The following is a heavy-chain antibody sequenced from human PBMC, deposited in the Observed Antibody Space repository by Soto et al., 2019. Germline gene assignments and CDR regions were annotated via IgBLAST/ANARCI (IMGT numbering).Heavy chain of an antibody. CDR2: ISAYNGNT. CDR1: GYTFTSYG. D-gene: IGHD2-2*01. CDR3: ARDFTVVVPAAMVWFDP. J-gene: IGHJ5*02. V-gene: IGHV1-18*04. Sequence: ASVKVSCKASGYTFTSYGISWVRQAPGQGLEWMGWISAYNGNTNYAQKLQGRVTMTTDTSTSTAYMELRSLRSDDTAVYYCARDFTVVVPAAMVWFDPWGQGALVTVSS.